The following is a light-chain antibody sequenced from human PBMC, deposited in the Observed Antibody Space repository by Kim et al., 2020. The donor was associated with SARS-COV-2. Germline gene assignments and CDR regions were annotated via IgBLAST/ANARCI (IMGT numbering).Light chain of an antibody. CDR1: QSINDW. V-gene: IGKV1-5*03. CDR3: QQYSGDSQT. Sequence: ASVGDRVIITCRASQSINDWLACYQQKPGKAPKLLIYKVSSLESGVPSRFSGSGSGTEFTLSISGLQTEDLATYYCQQYSGDSQTFGQGTKVDIK. J-gene: IGKJ1*01. CDR2: KVS.